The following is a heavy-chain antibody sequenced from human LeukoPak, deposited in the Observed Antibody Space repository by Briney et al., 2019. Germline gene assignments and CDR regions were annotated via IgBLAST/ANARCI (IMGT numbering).Heavy chain of an antibody. J-gene: IGHJ5*02. CDR1: GYTFTSYA. CDR3: ARAAGRYYDFWTHSSP. V-gene: IGHV1-3*01. Sequence: GASVNVSCKASGYTFTSYAMHWVRQAPGQRLEWMGWINAGNGNTKYSQKFQGRVTITRDTSASTAYMELSSLRSEDTAVYYCARAAGRYYDFWTHSSPWGQGTLVTVSS. CDR2: INAGNGNT. D-gene: IGHD3-3*01.